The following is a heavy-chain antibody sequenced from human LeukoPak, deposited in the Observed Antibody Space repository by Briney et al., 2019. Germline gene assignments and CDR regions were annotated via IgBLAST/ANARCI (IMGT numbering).Heavy chain of an antibody. CDR1: GFTFSSYW. J-gene: IGHJ6*02. Sequence: GGSLRLSCAASGFTFSSYWMHWVCQTPGKRLVWVSRIDSDGSYTSYADSVKGRFTIPRDNAKNTLYLQMYSLRAEDMAVYYCARGAPMDVWGQGTTVTVSS. V-gene: IGHV3-74*01. D-gene: IGHD3-16*01. CDR3: ARGAPMDV. CDR2: IDSDGSYT.